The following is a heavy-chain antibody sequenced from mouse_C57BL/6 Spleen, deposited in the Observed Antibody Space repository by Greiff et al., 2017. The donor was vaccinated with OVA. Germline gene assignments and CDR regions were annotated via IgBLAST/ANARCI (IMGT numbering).Heavy chain of an antibody. V-gene: IGHV1-82*01. Sequence: VQLQQSGPELVKPGASVKISCKASGYAFSSSWMNWVQQRPGKGLEWIGRIYPGAGDTNYNGKFKGKATLTADKSSSTAYMQLSSLTSEDSAVYFCAIITTVEGDYWGQGTTLTVSS. CDR1: GYAFSSSW. J-gene: IGHJ2*01. D-gene: IGHD1-1*01. CDR2: IYPGAGDT. CDR3: AIITTVEGDY.